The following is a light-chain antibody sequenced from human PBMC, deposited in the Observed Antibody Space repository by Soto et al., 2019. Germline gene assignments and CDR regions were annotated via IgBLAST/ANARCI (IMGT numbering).Light chain of an antibody. V-gene: IGKV3-20*01. CDR2: GTS. J-gene: IGKJ3*01. CDR1: QSVVSTY. Sequence: EIVLTQSPGTLSLSPGERASLSCRASQSVVSTYLAWYQNKPGQAPRLLIYGTSNRATGIPDRFSGSGSGTDVSLTILRLEPEDFAVYYCLQYSNSHSRGFTFGPGTKVDIK. CDR3: LQYSNSHSRGFT.